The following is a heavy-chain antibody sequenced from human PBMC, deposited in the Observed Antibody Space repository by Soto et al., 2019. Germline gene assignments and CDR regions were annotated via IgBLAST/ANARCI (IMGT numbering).Heavy chain of an antibody. V-gene: IGHV1-18*01. CDR3: VRDLDGSGSYYTDY. CDR1: GYMFISYG. Sequence: ASVKVSCKASGYMFISYGINWVRQAPGQGLEWMGWISGYNGNTKYAQNLQGRVTMTTDTSTSTAYMEMRSLRSDDTAVYYCVRDLDGSGSYYTDYWGPRTLVTVSS. J-gene: IGHJ4*02. D-gene: IGHD3-10*01. CDR2: ISGYNGNT.